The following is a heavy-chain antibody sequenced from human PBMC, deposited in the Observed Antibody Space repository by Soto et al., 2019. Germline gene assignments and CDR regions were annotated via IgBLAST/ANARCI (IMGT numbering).Heavy chain of an antibody. J-gene: IGHJ6*02. Sequence: SETLSLTCTVSGGSISSYYWSWIRQPPGKGLEWIGYIYYSGSTNYNPSLKSRVTISVDTSKNQFSLKLSSVTAADPAVYYCASQYVVDTAMVTWSSGYYYGIDVWGQGTTVTVYS. CDR1: GGSISSYY. CDR3: ASQYVVDTAMVTWSSGYYYGIDV. CDR2: IYYSGST. V-gene: IGHV4-59*01. D-gene: IGHD5-18*01.